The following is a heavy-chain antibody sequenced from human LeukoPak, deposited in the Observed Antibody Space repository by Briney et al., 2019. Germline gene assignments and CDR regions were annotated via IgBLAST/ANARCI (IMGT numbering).Heavy chain of an antibody. CDR2: ISYDGSNK. CDR1: GFTFSSYA. V-gene: IGHV3-30*04. D-gene: IGHD5-18*01. CDR3: ARDLGDTAPRYVDY. Sequence: GGSLRLSCAASGFTFSSYAMHWVRQAPGKGLEWVAVISYDGSNKYYADSGKGRFTISKDNSKNTLYRQTNSLRAEDTAVYCCARDLGDTAPRYVDYWGQGTLVTASS. J-gene: IGHJ4*02.